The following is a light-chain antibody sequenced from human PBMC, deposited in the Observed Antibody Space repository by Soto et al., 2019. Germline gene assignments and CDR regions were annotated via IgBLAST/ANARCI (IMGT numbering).Light chain of an antibody. V-gene: IGKV1-5*03. CDR3: QQYSTYPNT. J-gene: IGKJ5*01. CDR1: QSVTTW. Sequence: DIQMTQSPSTLSASVGDRVTITCRASQSVTTWLAWYQQKPGKAPKLLIYKASNLESGLPSRFTGSGSGTEFTLTISSLQSDDFATYYCQQYSTYPNTFGQGTRLEIK. CDR2: KAS.